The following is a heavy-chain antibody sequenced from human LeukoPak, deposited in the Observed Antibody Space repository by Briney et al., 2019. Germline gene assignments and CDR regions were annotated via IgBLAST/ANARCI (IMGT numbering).Heavy chain of an antibody. Sequence: SETLSLTCSISGDPITTNSYWWGWIRQSPGKGLEWIGSIYSSGNSYYNPSLKTRATISPDTSKNQYSLRLTSVTAADTAISYCARRGIWDLQIGNWFDPWGQGILVIVSS. CDR1: GDPITTNSYW. D-gene: IGHD3-16*01. J-gene: IGHJ5*02. CDR3: ARRGIWDLQIGNWFDP. CDR2: IYSSGNS. V-gene: IGHV4-39*01.